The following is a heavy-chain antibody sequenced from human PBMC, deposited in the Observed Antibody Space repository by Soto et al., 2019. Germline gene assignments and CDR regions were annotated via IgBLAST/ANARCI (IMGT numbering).Heavy chain of an antibody. D-gene: IGHD2-2*01. V-gene: IGHV1-18*04. CDR3: ARTLHCTSTSCSDYFDY. CDR2: ISAYSGNT. CDR1: GYTLTNYG. Sequence: QVQLVQSGSEVKKPGASVKVSCKASGYTLTNYGISWVRQAPGQGLEWMGWISAYSGNTNYAQNLQGRVTMTTETPTSTAYIELRSLRSDDTAVYYCARTLHCTSTSCSDYFDYWGQGTLVTVSS. J-gene: IGHJ4*02.